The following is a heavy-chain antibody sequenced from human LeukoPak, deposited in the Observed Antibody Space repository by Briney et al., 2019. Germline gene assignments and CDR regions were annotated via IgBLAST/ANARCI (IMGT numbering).Heavy chain of an antibody. CDR3: ARVQSGYTSTWYVWFDP. CDR2: IKQDGSEA. V-gene: IGHV3-7*04. J-gene: IGHJ5*02. Sequence: GGSLRLSCAASGFTLSPYWTTWVRQAPGKGLEWVASIKQDGSEAYYVDSVKGRFTISRDNAKSSLYLLMNSLRAEDTALYFCARVQSGYTSTWYVWFDPWGQGTLVTVSS. D-gene: IGHD6-13*01. CDR1: GFTLSPYW.